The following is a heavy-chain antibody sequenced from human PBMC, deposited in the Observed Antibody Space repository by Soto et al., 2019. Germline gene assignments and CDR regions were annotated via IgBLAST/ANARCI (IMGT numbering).Heavy chain of an antibody. Sequence: GGSLRLSCVASGFTFSDYYMTWIRQAPGKGLEWVSYISSNGVSMYYGDSVKGRFTISRDDAENSLHLQMNSLRAEDTAVYYCARLASLGHPYYFGMDVWGQGTTVTVSS. CDR1: GFTFSDYY. J-gene: IGHJ6*02. V-gene: IGHV3-11*01. CDR2: ISSNGVSM. CDR3: ARLASLGHPYYFGMDV.